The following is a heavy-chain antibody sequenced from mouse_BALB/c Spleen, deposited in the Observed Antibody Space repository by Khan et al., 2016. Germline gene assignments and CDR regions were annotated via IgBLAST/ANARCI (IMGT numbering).Heavy chain of an antibody. CDR3: ARYDGYYYAKDY. Sequence: QVQLQQSGAELVRPGTSVKVSCKASGYAFTNYLIEWVKQRPGQGLEWIGVINPGSGGTNYNEKFKGKATLTADKSSSTAYMQLSSLTSDDSAVYFCARYDGYYYAKDYWGQGTSVTVSS. J-gene: IGHJ4*01. V-gene: IGHV1-54*01. CDR2: INPGSGGT. CDR1: GYAFTNYL. D-gene: IGHD2-3*01.